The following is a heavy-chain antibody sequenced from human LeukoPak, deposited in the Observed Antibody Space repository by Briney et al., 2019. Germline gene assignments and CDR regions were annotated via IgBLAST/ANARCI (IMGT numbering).Heavy chain of an antibody. CDR2: ISWNSGSI. Sequence: PGGSLRLSCAASGFTFDDYAMHWVRQVPGKGLEWVSGISWNSGSIGYADSVKGRFTISRDNAKNSLYLQMSSLRAEDMALYYCAKSPGEALDTYFDYWGQGTLVTVSS. J-gene: IGHJ4*02. D-gene: IGHD3-10*01. CDR1: GFTFDDYA. CDR3: AKSPGEALDTYFDY. V-gene: IGHV3-9*03.